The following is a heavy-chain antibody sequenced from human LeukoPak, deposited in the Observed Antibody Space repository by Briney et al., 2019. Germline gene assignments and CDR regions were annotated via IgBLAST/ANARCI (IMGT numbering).Heavy chain of an antibody. CDR2: LYSGGST. CDR1: GFTVSSDY. CDR3: ARDLETDISDAFDI. V-gene: IGHV3-66*01. Sequence: GGSLRLSCAASGFTVSSDYMSWVHQAPGKGLKWVSVLYSGGSTYYADSVKGRFTISRDNSKNTLYLQMNSLRAEDTAVYYCARDLETDISDAFDIWGQGTMVTVSS. J-gene: IGHJ3*02. D-gene: IGHD3-9*01.